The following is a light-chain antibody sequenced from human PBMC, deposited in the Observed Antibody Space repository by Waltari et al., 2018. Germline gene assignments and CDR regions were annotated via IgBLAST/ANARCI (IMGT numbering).Light chain of an antibody. CDR1: SSNSGSNY. J-gene: IGLJ3*02. CDR2: RNN. CDR3: AAWDDSLLGV. Sequence: QSVLTQPPSASGTPGQRVTIPCSGSSSNSGSNYVYWYQQLPGTAPNLLIYRNNQRPSGVPDRFSGSKSGTSASLAISGLRSEDEADYYCAAWDDSLLGVFGGGTKLTVL. V-gene: IGLV1-47*01.